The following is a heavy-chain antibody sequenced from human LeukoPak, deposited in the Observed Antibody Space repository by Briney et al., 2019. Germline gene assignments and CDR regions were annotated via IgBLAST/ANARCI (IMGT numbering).Heavy chain of an antibody. CDR3: ARSLRSGSSSWYEPIWEY. V-gene: IGHV4-39*07. CDR1: GGSIDSSNYY. J-gene: IGHJ4*02. CDR2: IYYSGST. D-gene: IGHD6-13*01. Sequence: PSETLSLTCTVSGGSIDSSNYYWGWIRQPPGKGLEWIGSIYYSGSTYYNPSLKSRVTISVDTSKNQFSLKLSSVTAADTAVYYCARSLRSGSSSWYEPIWEYWGQGTLVTVSS.